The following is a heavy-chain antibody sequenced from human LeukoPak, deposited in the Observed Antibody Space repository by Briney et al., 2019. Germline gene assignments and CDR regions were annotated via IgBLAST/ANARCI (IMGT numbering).Heavy chain of an antibody. V-gene: IGHV1-18*01. CDR1: GYTFTSYG. J-gene: IGHJ5*02. D-gene: IGHD3-3*01. CDR3: ARGLSRDYDFWSGHYTNWFDP. Sequence: ASVKVSCKASGYTFTSYGINWVRQAPGQGLEWMGWISAYNGNTNYAQKLQGRVTMTTDTSTSTAYMELRSLRSDDTAVYYCARGLSRDYDFWSGHYTNWFDPWGQGTLVTVSS. CDR2: ISAYNGNT.